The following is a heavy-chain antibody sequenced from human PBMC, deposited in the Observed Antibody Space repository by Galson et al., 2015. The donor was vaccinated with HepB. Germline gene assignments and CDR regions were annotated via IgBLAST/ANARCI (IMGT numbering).Heavy chain of an antibody. J-gene: IGHJ4*02. V-gene: IGHV3-49*03. CDR2: IRSKANGGTT. CDR3: AGDRKGGYGPFDY. D-gene: IGHD5-12*01. Sequence: SLRLSCATSGFTFGDYDMSWFRQAPGKGLEWVGFIRSKANGGTTEYVASVKGRFTISRLDSKSIAYLQMNSLKAEDTAMYYCAGDRKGGYGPFDYWGQGTLVTVSS. CDR1: GFTFGDYD.